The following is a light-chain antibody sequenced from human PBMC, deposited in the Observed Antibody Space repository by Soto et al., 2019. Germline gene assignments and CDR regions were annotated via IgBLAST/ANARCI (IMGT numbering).Light chain of an antibody. CDR3: QQYGSSPWT. CDR1: QSVSSSY. CDR2: GAS. V-gene: IGKV3-20*01. Sequence: EIVLTQSPGTLSLSPGERATLSCRASQSVSSSYLAWYQQKPGQAPRPLIYGASSRAIGIPDRFSGSGSGTEFTLPVSRLEPEDFAVYYCQQYGSSPWTFGQGTKVEIK. J-gene: IGKJ1*01.